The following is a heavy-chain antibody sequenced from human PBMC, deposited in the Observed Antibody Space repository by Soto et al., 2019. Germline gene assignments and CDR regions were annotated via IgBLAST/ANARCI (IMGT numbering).Heavy chain of an antibody. CDR3: AKRRGYSGYDSIPLDY. CDR1: GFIFSSSW. Sequence: PGGSLRLSCVASGFIFSSSWMSWVRQAPGKGLEWVANIKQDGSEKYYVDSVKGRFSISRDNSKNTLYLQMNSLRAEDTAVYYCAKRRGYSGYDSIPLDYWGQGTLVTVSS. J-gene: IGHJ4*02. V-gene: IGHV3-7*05. D-gene: IGHD5-12*01. CDR2: IKQDGSEK.